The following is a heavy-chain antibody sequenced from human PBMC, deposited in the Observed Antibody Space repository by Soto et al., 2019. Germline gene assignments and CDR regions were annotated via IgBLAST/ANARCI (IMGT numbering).Heavy chain of an antibody. CDR2: IIPIFGTT. V-gene: IGHV1-69*13. CDR3: ATQVRGVIIRTPDAFDI. J-gene: IGHJ3*02. D-gene: IGHD3-10*01. CDR1: GGTFSSYA. Sequence: ASVKVSCKASGGTFSSYAISWVRQAPGQGLEWMGGIIPIFGTTNYAQKFQGRVTITADESTSTAYMELSSLRSEDTAVYYCATQVRGVIIRTPDAFDIWGQGTMVTVSS.